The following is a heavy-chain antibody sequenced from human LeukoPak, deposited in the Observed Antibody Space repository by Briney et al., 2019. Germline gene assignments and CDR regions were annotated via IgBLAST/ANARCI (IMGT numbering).Heavy chain of an antibody. CDR1: GYTFTSYG. CDR2: ISDYNGNT. V-gene: IGHV1-18*04. Sequence: ASVKVSCKASGYTFTSYGISWVRQAPGQGVEWRGWISDYNGNTNYAQKLQGRVTMTTDTSTSTAYMELRSLRPDDTAVYYCASIYGDYDYDAFDIWGQGTMVTVSS. D-gene: IGHD4-17*01. J-gene: IGHJ3*02. CDR3: ASIYGDYDYDAFDI.